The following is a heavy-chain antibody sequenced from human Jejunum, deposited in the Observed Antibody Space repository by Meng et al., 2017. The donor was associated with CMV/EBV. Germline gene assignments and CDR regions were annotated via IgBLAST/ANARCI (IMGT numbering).Heavy chain of an antibody. CDR2: VYSGGSAT. CDR1: GFTFNTDA. Sequence: SCAASGFTFNTDAMNWVRQAPGKGLEWVSVVYSGGSATYYADSVRGRFTISRDNSKNTVFLQMNNLRVEDTGVYYCARDWQKGMDVWGQGTTVTVSS. CDR3: ARDWQKGMDV. V-gene: IGHV3-23*03. J-gene: IGHJ6*02.